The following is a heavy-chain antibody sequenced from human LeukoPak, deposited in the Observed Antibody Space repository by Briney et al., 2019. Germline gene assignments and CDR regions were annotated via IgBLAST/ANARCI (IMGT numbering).Heavy chain of an antibody. CDR3: ARETKTVTSPYFDY. J-gene: IGHJ4*02. CDR2: ISSSSSYI. CDR1: GFTFSSYS. V-gene: IGHV3-21*01. Sequence: GGSLRLSCAASGFTFSSYSMNWVRQAPGKGLEWVSSISSSSSYIYYADSVKGRFTISRDNAKNSLYLQMNSLRAEDTAVYYCARETKTVTSPYFDYWGQGTLVTVSS. D-gene: IGHD4-17*01.